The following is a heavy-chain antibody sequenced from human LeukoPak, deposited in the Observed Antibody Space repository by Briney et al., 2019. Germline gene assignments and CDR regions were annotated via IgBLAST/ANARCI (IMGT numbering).Heavy chain of an antibody. V-gene: IGHV3-30*02. CDR1: GFTFSRYG. Sequence: GGSLRLSCAASGFTFSRYGMHWVRQAPGKGLECVAFIRYDGSNKYYADSVKGRFTISRDNSKNTLYLQMNGLRAEDTAVYYCAKEDSSSWSPNTDAFDIWGQGTMVTVSS. J-gene: IGHJ3*02. CDR3: AKEDSSSWSPNTDAFDI. CDR2: IRYDGSNK. D-gene: IGHD6-13*01.